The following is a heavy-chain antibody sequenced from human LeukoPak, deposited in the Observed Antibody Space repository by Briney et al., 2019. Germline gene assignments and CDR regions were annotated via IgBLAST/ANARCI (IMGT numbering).Heavy chain of an antibody. CDR1: GFTFNNYA. D-gene: IGHD3-3*01. CDR3: ARGTTIFGPFDY. Sequence: GGSLRLSCAASGFTFNNYAMSWVRQAPGKGLDWVSAISGGGGRTYYADSVKGRFTMSRDNSKNTLDLRMNSLRAEDTAVYYCARGTTIFGPFDYWGQGTLVTVSS. V-gene: IGHV3-23*01. J-gene: IGHJ4*02. CDR2: ISGGGGRT.